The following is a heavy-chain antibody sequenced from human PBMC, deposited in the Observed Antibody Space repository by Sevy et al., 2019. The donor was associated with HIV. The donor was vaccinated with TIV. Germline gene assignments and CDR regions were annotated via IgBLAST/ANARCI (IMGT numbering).Heavy chain of an antibody. J-gene: IGHJ3*01. CDR2: ISGLSNYI. CDR1: GFTFSDYN. D-gene: IGHD6-6*01. V-gene: IGHV3-21*01. CDR3: ARGVRTYDAFDL. Sequence: RGSLRLSCAASGFTFSDYNMNWVRQAPGKGLEWVSYISGLSNYIYYADSVKGRFSISRDNAKNSLFLQMNSLRAEDTALYYCARGVRTYDAFDLWGQGTMVTVSS.